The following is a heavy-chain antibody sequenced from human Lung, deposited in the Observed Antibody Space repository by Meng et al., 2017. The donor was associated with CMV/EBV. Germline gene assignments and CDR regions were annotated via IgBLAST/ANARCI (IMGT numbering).Heavy chain of an antibody. V-gene: IGHV4-39*07. J-gene: IGHJ5*02. D-gene: IGHD2-2*01. Sequence: PXTXSLXCTVSGGSISSSSYYWGWIRQPPGKGLEWIGSIYYSGSTYYNPSLKSRVTISVDTSKNQFSLKLSSVTAADTAVYYCARGEGYQLLLSGPWGQGTXVNGAS. CDR3: ARGEGYQLLLSGP. CDR1: GGSISSSSYY. CDR2: IYYSGST.